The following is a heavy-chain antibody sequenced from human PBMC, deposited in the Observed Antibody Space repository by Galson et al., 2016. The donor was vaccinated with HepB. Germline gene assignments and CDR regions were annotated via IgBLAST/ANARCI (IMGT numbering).Heavy chain of an antibody. CDR2: INAGIGNT. Sequence: SVKVSCKASGYTFTSHPIYWVRQAPGHRLEWMGWINAGIGNTKYSQNFQGRVTIGRDRSANTAYMELSSLRFEDTAVFYCARSAVVGVPFDHWGQGTLVTVSS. V-gene: IGHV1-3*01. CDR3: ARSAVVGVPFDH. CDR1: GYTFTSHP. D-gene: IGHD6-19*01. J-gene: IGHJ4*02.